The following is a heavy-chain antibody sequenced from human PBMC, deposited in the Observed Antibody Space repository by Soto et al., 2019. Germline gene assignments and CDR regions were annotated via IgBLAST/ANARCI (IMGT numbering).Heavy chain of an antibody. Sequence: VGSLRLSCAASGFTFSSYAMSWVRQAPGKGLEWVSAISGSGGSTYYADSVKGRFTISRDNSKNTLYLQMNSLRAEDTAVYYCAKDIVVVVAAGDAFDIWGQGTMVTVSS. V-gene: IGHV3-23*01. CDR3: AKDIVVVVAAGDAFDI. CDR1: GFTFSSYA. D-gene: IGHD2-15*01. CDR2: ISGSGGST. J-gene: IGHJ3*02.